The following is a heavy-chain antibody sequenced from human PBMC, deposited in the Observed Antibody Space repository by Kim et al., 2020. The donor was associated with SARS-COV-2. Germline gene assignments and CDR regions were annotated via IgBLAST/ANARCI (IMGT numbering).Heavy chain of an antibody. D-gene: IGHD2-15*01. J-gene: IGHJ6*02. Sequence: GGSLRLSCVASGFTFSKAWMSWVRQAPGKGLEWVGRIKSKTDGGTTDYAAPVKGRFTISRDDSKNTLYLEMNSLKTEDTAVYYCTTDRGRVTGTLLYYYYGMDVWGQGTTVTVSS. CDR1: GFTFSKAW. CDR3: TTDRGRVTGTLLYYYYGMDV. V-gene: IGHV3-15*01. CDR2: IKSKTDGGTT.